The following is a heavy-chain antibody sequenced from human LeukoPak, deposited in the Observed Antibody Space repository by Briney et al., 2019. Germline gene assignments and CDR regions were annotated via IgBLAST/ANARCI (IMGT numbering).Heavy chain of an antibody. V-gene: IGHV4-59*01. J-gene: IGHJ4*02. Sequence: PSETLSLPCTVSGGSISSYYWSWIRQSPGKGLELIAYIHYSGSTNYNPSLRSRVTISIDTSKNQFSLKLNSVSAADTAVYYCARGGEQLGFFDYWGQGTLVTVSS. D-gene: IGHD6-6*01. CDR3: ARGGEQLGFFDY. CDR1: GGSISSYY. CDR2: IHYSGST.